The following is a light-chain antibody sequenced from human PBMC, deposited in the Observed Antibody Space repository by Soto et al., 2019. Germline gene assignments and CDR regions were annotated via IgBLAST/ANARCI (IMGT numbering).Light chain of an antibody. CDR2: RAS. J-gene: IGKJ5*01. CDR3: QQYNNWPLIT. Sequence: EIVLTKSPGTLSLSPGERAPLSCRASQSVAGNLAWYQHQPGQAPRLLIFRASTRATGIPAKFSGSGSGTEFTLTISSLQSEDFAVYYCQQYNNWPLITFGQGTRLE. V-gene: IGKV3-15*01. CDR1: QSVAGN.